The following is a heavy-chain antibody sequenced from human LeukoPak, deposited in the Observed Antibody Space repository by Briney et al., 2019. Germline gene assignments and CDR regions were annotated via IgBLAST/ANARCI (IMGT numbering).Heavy chain of an antibody. CDR2: VIPIFDTP. J-gene: IGHJ6*03. D-gene: IGHD1-20*01. CDR1: GGTSNNYA. Sequence: ASVKVSCKASGGTSNNYAITWVRQAPGQGLEWMGGVIPIFDTPNYAQKFQGRVTITTDASTSTAYMELSSLRSADTAVYYCARGGFGSNWKSGGYYYYYMDVWGEGTTVIVSS. CDR3: ARGGFGSNWKSGGYYYYYMDV. V-gene: IGHV1-69*05.